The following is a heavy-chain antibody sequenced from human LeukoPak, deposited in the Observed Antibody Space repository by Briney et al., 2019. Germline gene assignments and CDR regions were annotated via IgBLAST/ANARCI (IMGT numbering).Heavy chain of an antibody. CDR2: LIPNTGGT. V-gene: IGHV1-2*02. Sequence: ASVKVSCKASGYSLTDYYVHWVRQAPGQGLEWMGWLIPNTGGTNYAPKFQGRVTITKDTSISTAYREVTRLRSYDTAVYYCAREPYYYDRSGYYQGGTYFDYWGQGTLVTVSS. D-gene: IGHD3-22*01. CDR1: GYSLTDYY. CDR3: AREPYYYDRSGYYQGGTYFDY. J-gene: IGHJ4*02.